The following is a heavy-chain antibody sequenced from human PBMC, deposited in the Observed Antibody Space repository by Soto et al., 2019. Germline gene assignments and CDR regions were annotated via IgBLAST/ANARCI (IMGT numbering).Heavy chain of an antibody. CDR3: ARGRDSSGYHFDY. V-gene: IGHV1-69*13. CDR2: IIPIFGTA. Sequence: GTSVKVSCKASGGTFSSYAIGWVRQAPGQGLEWMGGIIPIFGTANYAQKFQGRVTITADESTSTAYMELSSLRSEDTAVYYCARGRDSSGYHFDYWGQGTLVTVSS. CDR1: GGTFSSYA. D-gene: IGHD3-22*01. J-gene: IGHJ4*02.